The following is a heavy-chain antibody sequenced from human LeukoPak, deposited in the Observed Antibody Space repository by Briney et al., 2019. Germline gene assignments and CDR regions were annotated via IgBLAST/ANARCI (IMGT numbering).Heavy chain of an antibody. J-gene: IGHJ5*02. D-gene: IGHD2-2*02. CDR2: ISWNSGSI. V-gene: IGHV3-9*01. CDR1: GFTFDDYA. CDR3: AKGEELGYCSSTSCYTNWFDP. Sequence: GRSLRLSCAASGFTFDDYAMHWVRQAPGKGLERVSGISWNSGSIGYADSVKGRFTISRDNAKNSLYLQMNSLRAEDTALYYCAKGEELGYCSSTSCYTNWFDPWGQGTLVTVSS.